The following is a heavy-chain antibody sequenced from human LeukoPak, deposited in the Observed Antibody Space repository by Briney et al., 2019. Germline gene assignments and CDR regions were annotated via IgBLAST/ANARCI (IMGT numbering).Heavy chain of an antibody. CDR1: GGSISSSSYY. J-gene: IGHJ4*02. Sequence: SETLSLTCTVSGGSISSSSYYWGWIRQPPGKGLEWIGSIYYSGSTYYNPSLKSRVTISVDTSKNQFSLKLSSVTAADTAVYYCARNLNYYVSGSHYPLDYWGQGTLVTVSS. V-gene: IGHV4-39*01. CDR3: ARNLNYYVSGSHYPLDY. D-gene: IGHD3-10*01. CDR2: IYYSGST.